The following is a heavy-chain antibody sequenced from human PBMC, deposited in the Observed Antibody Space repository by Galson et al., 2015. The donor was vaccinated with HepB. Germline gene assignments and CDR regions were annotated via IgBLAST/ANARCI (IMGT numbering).Heavy chain of an antibody. CDR2: ISFDGRDA. J-gene: IGHJ2*01. V-gene: IGHV3-30*04. CDR3: ARHGVNYGDYVWYSDV. Sequence: SLRLSCAASGFTFAKFPMHWVRQAPGRGLEWLTFISFDGRDAYYADSVKGRFTVSRDNSQNMLYLQMDNLRIEDSAVYFCARHGVNYGDYVWYSDVRGRGTQVTVSS. CDR1: GFTFAKFP. D-gene: IGHD4-17*01.